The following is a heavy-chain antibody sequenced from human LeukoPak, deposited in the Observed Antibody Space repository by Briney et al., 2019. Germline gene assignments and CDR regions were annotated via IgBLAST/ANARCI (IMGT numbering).Heavy chain of an antibody. CDR1: GFTFSSYA. D-gene: IGHD6-13*01. Sequence: GGSLRLSCAASGFTFSSYAMSWVRQAPGQGLEWVSAISGSGGSTYYADSVKGRFTISRDNSKNTLYLQMNSLRAEDTAVYYCAKGLSNWYLGDAFDIWGQGTMVTVSS. CDR2: ISGSGGST. CDR3: AKGLSNWYLGDAFDI. J-gene: IGHJ3*02. V-gene: IGHV3-23*01.